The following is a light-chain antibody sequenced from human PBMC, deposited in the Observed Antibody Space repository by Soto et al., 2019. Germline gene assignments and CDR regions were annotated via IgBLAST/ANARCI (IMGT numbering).Light chain of an antibody. V-gene: IGKV1-39*01. Sequence: DIQMTQSPSSLSASVGDRVTIACRATQSINIYLNWYQQKPGKAPKLLIYGATTLQSGVPSRFSADGSGTEFTLTISSLQPGDFATYYCQHYNSYPWTFGQGTKVDIK. CDR1: QSINIY. CDR3: QHYNSYPWT. J-gene: IGKJ1*01. CDR2: GAT.